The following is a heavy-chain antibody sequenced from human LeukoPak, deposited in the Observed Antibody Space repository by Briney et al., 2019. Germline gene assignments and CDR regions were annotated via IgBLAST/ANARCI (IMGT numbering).Heavy chain of an antibody. V-gene: IGHV6-1*01. CDR2: TYYRSKWYN. J-gene: IGHJ6*02. D-gene: IGHD3-10*01. CDR3: ARAVWFGELFPSRYGMDV. CDR1: GDSVSSNSAA. Sequence: SQTLSLTCAISGDSVSSNSAAWNWIRQSPSRGLEWLGRTYYRSKWYNDYAVSVKSRITINPDTSKNQFSLQLNSVTPEDTAVYYCARAVWFGELFPSRYGMDVWGQGTTVTVSS.